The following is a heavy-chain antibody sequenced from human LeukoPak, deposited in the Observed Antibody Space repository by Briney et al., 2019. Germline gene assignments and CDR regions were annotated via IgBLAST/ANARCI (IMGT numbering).Heavy chain of an antibody. Sequence: ASVKVSCKASGYTFTSYGISWVRQAPGQGLEWMGWISAYNGNTNYAQKLQGRVTMTTDTSTSTAYMELRSLRSDDTAVYYCARDQPYYGDYGKGYLSHWGQGTLVTVSS. J-gene: IGHJ4*02. CDR2: ISAYNGNT. CDR1: GYTFTSYG. CDR3: ARDQPYYGDYGKGYLSH. V-gene: IGHV1-18*01. D-gene: IGHD4-17*01.